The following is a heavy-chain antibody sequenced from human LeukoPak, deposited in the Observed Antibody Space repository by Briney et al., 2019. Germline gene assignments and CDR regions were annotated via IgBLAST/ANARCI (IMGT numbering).Heavy chain of an antibody. Sequence: ESGPTLVNPTQTLTLTCTFSGFSLSTSGVGVGWIRQPPGKALEWLALIYWDDDRRYSPSLKSRLTITKDTSKNQVVLTVTNMDPVDTATYYCAHKYAVPAAVAPFYFDYWGQGTLVTVSS. V-gene: IGHV2-5*02. CDR3: AHKYAVPAAVAPFYFDY. CDR2: IYWDDDR. CDR1: GFSLSTSGVG. J-gene: IGHJ4*02. D-gene: IGHD2-2*01.